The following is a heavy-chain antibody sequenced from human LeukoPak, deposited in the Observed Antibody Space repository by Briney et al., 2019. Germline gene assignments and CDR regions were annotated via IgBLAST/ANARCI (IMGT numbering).Heavy chain of an antibody. CDR3: ARLSYGSGSYYQAALDY. V-gene: IGHV4-61*01. Sequence: SETQSLTCTVSGGSVSSGSYYWSWIRQPPGKGLEWIGYIYYSGSTNYNPSLKSRVTISVDTSKNQFSLKLSSVTAADTAVYYCARLSYGSGSYYQAALDYWGQGTLVTVSS. J-gene: IGHJ4*02. CDR2: IYYSGST. CDR1: GGSVSSGSYY. D-gene: IGHD3-10*01.